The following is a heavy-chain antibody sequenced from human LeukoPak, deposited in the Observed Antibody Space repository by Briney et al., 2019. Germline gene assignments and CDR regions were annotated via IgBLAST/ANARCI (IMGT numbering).Heavy chain of an antibody. CDR3: ARGPAASPIYYYYYMDV. D-gene: IGHD2-2*01. J-gene: IGHJ6*03. CDR1: GDTFTSYG. CDR2: ISAYNGNT. Sequence: ASVKVSCKASGDTFTSYGISWVRQAPGQGLEWMGWISAYNGNTNYAQKLQGRVTMTTDTSTSTAYMELRSLRSDDTAVYYCARGPAASPIYYYYYMDVWGKGTTVTVSS. V-gene: IGHV1-18*01.